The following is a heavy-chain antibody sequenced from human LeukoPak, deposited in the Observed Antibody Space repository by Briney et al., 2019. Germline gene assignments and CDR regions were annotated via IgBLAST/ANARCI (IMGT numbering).Heavy chain of an antibody. CDR2: IWYDVSNK. V-gene: IGHV3-33*01. Sequence: PGRSLRLSCAASGFTFTSYGTHWVRQAPGKGLEWVAFIWYDVSNKNYADSVKGRLHIPRDNSKETLYLQMNRLSGEDTAVNYCARDGCGDECYLVYWRQGTLVTVSS. D-gene: IGHD2-21*01. CDR3: ARDGCGDECYLVY. CDR1: GFTFTSYG. J-gene: IGHJ4*02.